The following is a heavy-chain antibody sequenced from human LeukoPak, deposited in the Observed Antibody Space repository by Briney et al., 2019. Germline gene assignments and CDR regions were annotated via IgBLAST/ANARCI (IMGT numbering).Heavy chain of an antibody. CDR1: GFTFSSYS. J-gene: IGHJ4*02. CDR3: ARGLIAAAGYFDY. Sequence: GGSLRLSCAASGFTFSSYSMNGVRQAPGKGLEWVSSISSSSSYIYYADSVKGRFTIPRDSAKNSLYLQMNSLRAEDTAVYYCARGLIAAAGYFDYWGQGTLVTVSS. V-gene: IGHV3-21*01. CDR2: ISSSSSYI. D-gene: IGHD6-13*01.